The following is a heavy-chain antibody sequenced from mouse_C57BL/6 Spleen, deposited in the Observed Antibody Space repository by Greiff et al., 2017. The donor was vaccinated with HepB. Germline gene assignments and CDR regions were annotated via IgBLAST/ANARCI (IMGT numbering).Heavy chain of an antibody. CDR3: ARVRLGLSYYFDY. Sequence: EVNVVESGGGLVKPGGSLKLSCAASGFTFSDYGMHWVRQAPEKGLEWVAYISSGSSTIYYADTVKGRFTISRDNAKNTLFLQMTSLRSEDTAMYYCARVRLGLSYYFDYWGQGTTLTVSS. CDR2: ISSGSSTI. CDR1: GFTFSDYG. V-gene: IGHV5-17*01. D-gene: IGHD4-1*01. J-gene: IGHJ2*01.